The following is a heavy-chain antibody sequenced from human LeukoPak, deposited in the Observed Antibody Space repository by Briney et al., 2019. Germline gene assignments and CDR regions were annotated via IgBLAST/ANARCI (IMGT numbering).Heavy chain of an antibody. CDR1: GGSISSSSYY. J-gene: IGHJ4*02. Sequence: PSETLSLTCTVSGGSISSSSYYWGWIRQPPGKGLEWIGSIYYSGSTYYNPSLKSRVTISVDTSKNQFSLKLSSVTAADAAVYYCAREDYDYVWGSYRYFDYWGQGTLVTVSS. V-gene: IGHV4-39*07. CDR2: IYYSGST. CDR3: AREDYDYVWGSYRYFDY. D-gene: IGHD3-16*02.